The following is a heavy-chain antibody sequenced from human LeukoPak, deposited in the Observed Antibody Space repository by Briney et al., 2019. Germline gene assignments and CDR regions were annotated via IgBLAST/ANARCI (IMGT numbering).Heavy chain of an antibody. J-gene: IGHJ4*02. V-gene: IGHV1-24*01. Sequence: ASVKVSCKASGGTFSSYAISWVRQAPGKGLEWMGGFDPEDGETIYAQKFQGRVTMTEDTSTDTAYMELSSLRSEDTAVYYCATSLGTVTTIGDFDYWGQGTLVTVSS. CDR1: GGTFSSYA. CDR3: ATSLGTVTTIGDFDY. D-gene: IGHD4-17*01. CDR2: FDPEDGET.